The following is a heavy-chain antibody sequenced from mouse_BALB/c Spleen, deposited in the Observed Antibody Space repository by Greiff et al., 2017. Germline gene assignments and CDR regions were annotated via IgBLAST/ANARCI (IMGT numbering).Heavy chain of an antibody. J-gene: IGHJ2*01. CDR1: GFNIKDTY. D-gene: IGHD1-1*01. V-gene: IGHV14-3*02. CDR3: ARFITTVRGYFDY. Sequence: EVQLQQSGAELVKPGASVKLSCTASGFNIKDTYMHWVKQRPEQGLEWIGRIDPANGNTKYDPKFQGKATITADTSSNTAYLQLSSLTSEDTAVYYCARFITTVRGYFDYWGRGTTLTVSS. CDR2: IDPANGNT.